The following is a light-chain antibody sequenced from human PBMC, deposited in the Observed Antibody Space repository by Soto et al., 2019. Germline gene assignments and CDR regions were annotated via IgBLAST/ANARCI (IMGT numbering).Light chain of an antibody. CDR1: QRMGNA. CDR3: QRTRT. Sequence: IQMTQSQSSLSGSVGDRVTISCRPRQRMGNALGWHQQKPVKPPKVLLYRASNFQSGVPSRFSGSGSGTDFTIPNSSLQPEYVATYYGQRTRTFGQRTKVDI. CDR2: RAS. V-gene: IGKV1-27*01. J-gene: IGKJ1*01.